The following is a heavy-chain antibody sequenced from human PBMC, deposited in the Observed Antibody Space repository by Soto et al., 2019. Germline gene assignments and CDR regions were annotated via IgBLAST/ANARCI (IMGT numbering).Heavy chain of an antibody. Sequence: PGESLKISCKGSGYSFTSYWISWVRQMPGKGLEWMGRIDPSDSYTNYSPSFQGHVTISADKSISTAYLQWCSLKASDTAMYYCARGSSVAAYYYGMDVWGQGTTVTVSS. J-gene: IGHJ6*02. CDR2: IDPSDSYT. D-gene: IGHD6-13*01. CDR1: GYSFTSYW. CDR3: ARGSSVAAYYYGMDV. V-gene: IGHV5-10-1*01.